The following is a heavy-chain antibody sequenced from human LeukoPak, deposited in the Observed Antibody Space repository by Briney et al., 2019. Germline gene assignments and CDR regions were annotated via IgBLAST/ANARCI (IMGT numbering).Heavy chain of an antibody. CDR1: GFTFSNYW. CDR2: IKEDGSEK. D-gene: IGHD1-26*01. Sequence: GGSLRLSCAASGFTFSNYWMNWVRQAPGKGLEWVANIKEDGSEKYYVDSVKGRFTISRDNAKNSLYLQMNSLRAEDTAIYYCVRSGGYWGQGTLVTVSS. J-gene: IGHJ4*02. CDR3: VRSGGY. V-gene: IGHV3-7*05.